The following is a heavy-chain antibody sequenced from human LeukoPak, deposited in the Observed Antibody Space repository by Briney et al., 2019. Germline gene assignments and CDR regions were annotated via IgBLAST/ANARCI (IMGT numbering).Heavy chain of an antibody. Sequence: PSETLSLTCTVSGGSISSYYWSWIRQPPGKGLEWIGYTYYSGRTNYNPSLKSRVTISVDTSKNQFSLKLSSVTAADTAVYYCARQMDYYGSGSYYGIGYWGQGTLVTVSS. CDR2: TYYSGRT. CDR1: GGSISSYY. CDR3: ARQMDYYGSGSYYGIGY. D-gene: IGHD3-10*01. V-gene: IGHV4-59*01. J-gene: IGHJ4*02.